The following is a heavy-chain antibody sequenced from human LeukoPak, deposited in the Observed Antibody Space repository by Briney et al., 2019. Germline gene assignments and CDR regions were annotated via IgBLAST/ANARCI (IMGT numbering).Heavy chain of an antibody. J-gene: IGHJ6*02. V-gene: IGHV4-59*08. Sequence: KASETLSLTCTVSGGSISSYYWSWIRQPPGKGLEWIGYIYYSGSTNYNPSLKSRVTISVDTSKNQFSLKLSSVTAADTAVYYCARSDIVVVPAANNYYYYYGMDVWGQGTTVTVSS. CDR3: ARSDIVVVPAANNYYYYYGMDV. D-gene: IGHD2-2*01. CDR2: IYYSGST. CDR1: GGSISSYY.